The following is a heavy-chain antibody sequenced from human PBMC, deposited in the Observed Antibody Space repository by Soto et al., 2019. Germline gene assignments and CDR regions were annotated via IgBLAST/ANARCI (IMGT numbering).Heavy chain of an antibody. Sequence: PAETLSLTCTVSGGSVSSGTYYWNWILQPPGKGLEWIGYIYYSGSTNYNPSLKSRVTISVDTSKKQFPLKLSSVTAADTAVYYCAREDRGYDSSEYWGQGTIVNVSS. CDR2: IYYSGST. J-gene: IGHJ4*02. CDR1: GGSVSSGTYY. D-gene: IGHD5-12*01. CDR3: AREDRGYDSSEY. V-gene: IGHV4-61*01.